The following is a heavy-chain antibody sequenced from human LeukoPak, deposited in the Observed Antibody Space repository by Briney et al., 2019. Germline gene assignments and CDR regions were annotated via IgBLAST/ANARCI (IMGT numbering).Heavy chain of an antibody. V-gene: IGHV4-39*01. CDR2: IYYSGST. Sequence: SETLSLTCTVSGGSISNSSYYWAWVRQPPGKGLEWIGSIYYSGSTYYNPSLGSRVTVSVDTSKNQFSLKLSSVTVADTAMYYCARTERHFYESSGYYQYYFDYWGQGILVTVSS. J-gene: IGHJ4*02. CDR3: ARTERHFYESSGYYQYYFDY. CDR1: GGSISNSSYY. D-gene: IGHD3-22*01.